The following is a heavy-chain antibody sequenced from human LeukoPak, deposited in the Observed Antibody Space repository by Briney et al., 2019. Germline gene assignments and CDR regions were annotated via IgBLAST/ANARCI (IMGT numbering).Heavy chain of an antibody. CDR3: ARAVGYSSSWYVGY. CDR1: GGTFSSYT. CDR2: IIPMFGTA. V-gene: IGHV1-69*13. J-gene: IGHJ4*02. Sequence: ASVKVSCKASGGTFSSYTISWVRQAPGQGLEWMGGIIPMFGTANYAQNFQGRVTITADESTSTAYMELSSLRSEDTAVYYCARAVGYSSSWYVGYWGQGTLVTVSS. D-gene: IGHD6-13*01.